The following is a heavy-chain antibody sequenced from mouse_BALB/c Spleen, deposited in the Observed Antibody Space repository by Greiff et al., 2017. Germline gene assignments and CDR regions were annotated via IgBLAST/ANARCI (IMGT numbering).Heavy chain of an antibody. CDR3: ARPRIGGYAMDY. J-gene: IGHJ4*01. V-gene: IGHV1-18*01. D-gene: IGHD3-1*01. CDR2: INPNNGGT. Sequence: EVQLQESGPELVKPGASVKIPCKASGYTFTDYNMDWVKQSHGKSLEWIGDINPNNGGTIYNQKFKGKATLTVDKSSSTAYMELRSLTSEDTAVYYCARPRIGGYAMDYWGQGTSVTVSS. CDR1: GYTFTDYN.